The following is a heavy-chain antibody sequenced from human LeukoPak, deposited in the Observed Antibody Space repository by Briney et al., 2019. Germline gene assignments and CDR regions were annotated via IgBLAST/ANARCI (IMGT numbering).Heavy chain of an antibody. CDR2: INPNSGGT. CDR3: ARDSSGYYFTHYYYYGMDV. V-gene: IGHV1-2*06. D-gene: IGHD3-22*01. J-gene: IGHJ6*02. Sequence: ASVKVSCKASGYTFTGYYMHWVRQAPGQGLEWMGRINPNSGGTNYAQKFQGRVTITADESTSTAYMELSSLRSEDTAVYYCARDSSGYYFTHYYYYGMDVWGQGTTVTVSS. CDR1: GYTFTGYY.